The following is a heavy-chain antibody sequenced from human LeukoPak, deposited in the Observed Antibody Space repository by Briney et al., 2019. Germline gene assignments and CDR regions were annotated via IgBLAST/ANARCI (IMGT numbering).Heavy chain of an antibody. Sequence: GRSLRLSCAASGFTFDDYAMHWVRQAPGKGLEWVSGISWNSGSIEYADSVKGRFTISRDNAKNSLYLQMNGLRAEDTALYYCAKDDSCGGNSNFDYWGQGTLVTVSS. CDR1: GFTFDDYA. CDR3: AKDDSCGGNSNFDY. V-gene: IGHV3-9*01. CDR2: ISWNSGSI. J-gene: IGHJ4*02. D-gene: IGHD4-23*01.